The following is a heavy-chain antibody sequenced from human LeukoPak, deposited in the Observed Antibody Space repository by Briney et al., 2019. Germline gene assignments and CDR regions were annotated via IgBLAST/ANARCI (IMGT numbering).Heavy chain of an antibody. J-gene: IGHJ6*02. CDR1: GYTFTSYD. CDR2: MNPNSGNT. Sequence: ASVKVSCKASGYTFTSYDINWVRQATGQGLEWMGWMNPNSGNTGYAQKFQGRVTMTRNTSISTAYMELSSLRSEDTAVYYCARNRQTYDILTGYFYYYGMDVWGQGTTVTVSS. CDR3: ARNRQTYDILTGYFYYYGMDV. D-gene: IGHD3-9*01. V-gene: IGHV1-8*01.